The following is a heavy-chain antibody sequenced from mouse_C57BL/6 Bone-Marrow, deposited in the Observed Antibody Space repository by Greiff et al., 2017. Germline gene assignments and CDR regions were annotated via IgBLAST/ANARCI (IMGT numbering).Heavy chain of an antibody. CDR2: IDPENGDP. D-gene: IGHD2-3*01. V-gene: IGHV14-4*01. J-gene: IGHJ2*01. CDR1: GFNIKDDY. Sequence: VQLQQSGAELVRPGASVKLSCTASGFNIKDDYMHWVKQRPEQGLEWIGWIDPENGDPEYASKFQGKATITADTSSNTAYLQLSSLTSEDTAVYYCSSFDGNYFDFWGQGTPLTVAS. CDR3: SSFDGNYFDF.